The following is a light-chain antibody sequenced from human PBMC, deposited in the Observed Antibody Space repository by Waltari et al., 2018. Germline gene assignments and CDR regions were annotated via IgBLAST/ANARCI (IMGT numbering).Light chain of an antibody. J-gene: IGKJ3*01. Sequence: DIQLTQSPSSLSASVGGRVTITCLASQVISDSLAWYQQKPGKAPKLLLYVTSSLESGVPSRFSGSGSGTDYTLTISSLQTEDFATYYCQQYYITPLTFGPGTKVDIK. CDR2: VTS. CDR1: QVISDS. V-gene: IGKV1-NL1*01. CDR3: QQYYITPLT.